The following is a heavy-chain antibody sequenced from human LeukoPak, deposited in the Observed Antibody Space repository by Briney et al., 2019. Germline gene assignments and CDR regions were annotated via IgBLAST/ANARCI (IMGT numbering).Heavy chain of an antibody. CDR3: ARLLTSGSNIRDWFDP. CDR1: GYSFTNYW. Sequence: TRGESLKISCKGSGYSFTNYWIGWVRQMPGKGLEWMGIVYPGDSDTRYNPSFQGQVTISADKSISTAYLQWSSLKASDTAMYYCARLLTSGSNIRDWFDPWGQGTLVTVSS. J-gene: IGHJ5*02. CDR2: VYPGDSDT. D-gene: IGHD3-16*01. V-gene: IGHV5-51*01.